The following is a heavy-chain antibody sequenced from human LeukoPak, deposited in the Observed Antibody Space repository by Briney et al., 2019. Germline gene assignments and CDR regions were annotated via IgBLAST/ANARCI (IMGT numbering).Heavy chain of an antibody. D-gene: IGHD5-24*01. CDR2: IWYDGSEE. CDR3: ARDGSIGLGIEMATIPFDY. Sequence: PGGSLRLSCAASGFAFSRSGMNWVRQAPGKGLEWVAIIWYDGSEEYYADSVKGRFTISKDNFKNTLYLQMNNLRAEDTAVYYCARDGSIGLGIEMATIPFDYWGQGTLVTVSS. CDR1: GFAFSRSG. V-gene: IGHV3-33*01. J-gene: IGHJ4*02.